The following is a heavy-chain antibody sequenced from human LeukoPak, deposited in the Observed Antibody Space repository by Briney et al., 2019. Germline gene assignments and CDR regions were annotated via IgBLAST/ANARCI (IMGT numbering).Heavy chain of an antibody. D-gene: IGHD5-12*01. V-gene: IGHV4-34*01. CDR3: ATNPPDIVATTYYCYMDV. CDR1: GGSFSGYY. Sequence: SETLSLTCAVYGGSFSGYYWSWIRQPPGKGLEWIGEINHSGSTNYNPSLKSRVTISVDTSKNQFSLKLSSVTAADTAVYYCATNPPDIVATTYYCYMDVWGKGTTVTVSS. CDR2: INHSGST. J-gene: IGHJ6*03.